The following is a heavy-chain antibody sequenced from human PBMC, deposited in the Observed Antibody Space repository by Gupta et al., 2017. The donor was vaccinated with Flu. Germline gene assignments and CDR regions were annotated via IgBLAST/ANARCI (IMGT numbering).Heavy chain of an antibody. D-gene: IGHD3-3*01. CDR3: ASSPKITIFGVVIDWSDY. V-gene: IGHV3-21*01. J-gene: IGHJ4*02. Sequence: MNWVRQAPGKGLEWVSSISSSSSYIYYADSVKGRFTISRDNTKNSLYLQTNSLRAEDTAVYYCASSPKITIFGVVIDWSDYWGQGTLVTVSS. CDR2: ISSSSSYI.